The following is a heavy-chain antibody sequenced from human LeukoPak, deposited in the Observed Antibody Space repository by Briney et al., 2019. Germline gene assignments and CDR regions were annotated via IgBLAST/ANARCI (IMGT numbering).Heavy chain of an antibody. D-gene: IGHD3-3*01. J-gene: IGHJ4*02. CDR2: ISGGGGSK. CDR3: AKGGRFLEWTIDY. V-gene: IGHV3-23*01. Sequence: SGGSLRLSCAASGFTFSSYAMRWVRQAPGKGLEWVSAISGGGGSKYYADSVEGRFTISRDNSKNTLYLQMNSLRAEDTAVYYCAKGGRFLEWTIDYWGQGTLVTVSS. CDR1: GFTFSSYA.